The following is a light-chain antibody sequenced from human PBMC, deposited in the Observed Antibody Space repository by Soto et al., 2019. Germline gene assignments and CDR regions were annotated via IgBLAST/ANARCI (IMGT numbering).Light chain of an antibody. CDR1: FSNIGDNA. Sequence: QSVLTQPPSLSATPGQRVNISCSGSFSNIGDNAVNWYQQLPGAAPKLLIYLNDQRPSGVPDRFSGSKSGTSAFLAISDLQSEDEADYYCAAWDDSLNALFGTGTKLTVL. CDR3: AAWDDSLNAL. V-gene: IGLV1-44*01. J-gene: IGLJ1*01. CDR2: LND.